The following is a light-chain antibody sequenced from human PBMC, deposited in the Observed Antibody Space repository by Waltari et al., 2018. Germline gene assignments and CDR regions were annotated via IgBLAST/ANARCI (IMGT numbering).Light chain of an antibody. CDR3: QQYFSVPET. CDR2: WAS. Sequence: DIVMTQSPDSLTVSLGERATIKCKSSQNLLFRSTNKNYLAWYQQKPGQPSKLLFYWASTRESGVPDRFSGSGSETDFTLTISRLQAEDVAVYYCQQYFSVPETFGQGTKLEIK. J-gene: IGKJ2*01. V-gene: IGKV4-1*01. CDR1: QNLLFRSTNKNY.